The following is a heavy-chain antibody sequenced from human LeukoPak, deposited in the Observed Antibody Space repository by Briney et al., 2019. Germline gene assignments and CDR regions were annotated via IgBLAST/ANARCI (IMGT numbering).Heavy chain of an antibody. J-gene: IGHJ4*02. CDR2: INAGNGNT. CDR3: ARGLGDGYFFDY. D-gene: IGHD5-24*01. Sequence: ASVKVSCKASGYTFTNYAMHWVRQAPGQRLEWMGWINAGNGNTKYSQEFRGRVTMTRDMSTSTVYMELSSLRSEDTAVYYCARGLGDGYFFDYWGQGTLVTVSS. V-gene: IGHV1-3*03. CDR1: GYTFTNYA.